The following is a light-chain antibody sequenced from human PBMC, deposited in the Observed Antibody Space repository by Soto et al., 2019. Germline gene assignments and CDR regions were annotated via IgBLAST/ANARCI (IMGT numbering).Light chain of an antibody. J-gene: IGLJ2*01. CDR1: SSNIGSNT. Sequence: QSALTQPPSASGTPGQRVTISCSGSSSNIGSNTVNWYQQLPGSAPKLLMYSTNQRPSGVPARFSGPKSGTSASLAISGLQSEDEADYYCAAWDGSLNVVLFGGGTKVTV. CDR2: STN. V-gene: IGLV1-44*01. CDR3: AAWDGSLNVVL.